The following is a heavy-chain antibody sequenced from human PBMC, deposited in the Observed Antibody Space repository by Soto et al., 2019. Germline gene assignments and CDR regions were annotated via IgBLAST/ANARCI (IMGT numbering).Heavy chain of an antibody. J-gene: IGHJ4*02. CDR1: GGSFSGYY. CDR3: ARGTKYSSSSRYYFDY. V-gene: IGHV4-34*01. D-gene: IGHD6-6*01. Sequence: PSETLSLTCAVYGGSFSGYYWSWIRQPPGKGLEWIGEINHSGSTNYNPSLKSRVTISVDTSKNQFSLKLSSVTAADTAVYHCARGTKYSSSSRYYFDYWGQGTLVTVS. CDR2: INHSGST.